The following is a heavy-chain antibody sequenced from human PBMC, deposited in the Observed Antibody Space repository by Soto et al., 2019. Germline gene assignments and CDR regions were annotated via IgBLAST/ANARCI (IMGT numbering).Heavy chain of an antibody. V-gene: IGHV4-61*01. J-gene: IGHJ4*02. CDR2: IYYSGST. CDR1: GGSVSSGSYY. Sequence: QVQLQESGPGLVKPSETLSLTCTVSGGSVSSGSYYWSWIRQPPGKGLEWIGYIYYSGSTNYNPSLQRRVTISVDTAKNQFSLKLSSVTAADTAVYYCARGIDSWGQGTLVTVSS. CDR3: ARGIDS.